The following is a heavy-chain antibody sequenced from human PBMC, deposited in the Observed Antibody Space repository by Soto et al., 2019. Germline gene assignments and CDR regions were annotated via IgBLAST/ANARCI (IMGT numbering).Heavy chain of an antibody. CDR3: ARAYYDSWSGYFDY. J-gene: IGHJ4*02. CDR2: IYHSGST. V-gene: IGHV4-61*01. CDR1: GGSVSSDNYY. Sequence: QVHLQESGPGLVKPSETLSLTCTVSGGSVSSDNYYWTWIRQPPGKGLEWIGHIYHSGSTNYNPSLKSRVTISVDPSKHRFSLKVTSVTAADTAIYYCARAYYDSWSGYFDYWGQGTLVTVSS. D-gene: IGHD3-3*01.